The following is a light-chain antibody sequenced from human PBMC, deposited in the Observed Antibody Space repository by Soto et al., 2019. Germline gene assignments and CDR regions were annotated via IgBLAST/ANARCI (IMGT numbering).Light chain of an antibody. CDR3: ASYSTITPFV. CDR1: SSDVGAYNY. Sequence: QSALTQPPSASGSPGQSVTISCTGTSSDVGAYNYVAWYQQHPGKAPKLMMYEVNNRPSGVPDRFSGSKTGNTASLTVSGLRAEDEADYFCASYSTITPFVFGTGTKLTVL. V-gene: IGLV2-8*01. J-gene: IGLJ1*01. CDR2: EVN.